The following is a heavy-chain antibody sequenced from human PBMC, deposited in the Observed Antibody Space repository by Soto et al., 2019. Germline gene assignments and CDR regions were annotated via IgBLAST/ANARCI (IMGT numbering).Heavy chain of an antibody. CDR2: IYHSGST. J-gene: IGHJ6*02. V-gene: IGHV4-38-2*02. D-gene: IGHD1-26*01. Sequence: XATLSLTCAVSGYSISSGYYWCWIRQPPGKGLEWIGSIYHSGSTYYNPSLKSRVTISVDTSKNQFSLKLSSVTAADTAVYYCARDMKWELPSDYYYGMDVWGQGTTVTVSS. CDR1: GYSISSGYY. CDR3: ARDMKWELPSDYYYGMDV.